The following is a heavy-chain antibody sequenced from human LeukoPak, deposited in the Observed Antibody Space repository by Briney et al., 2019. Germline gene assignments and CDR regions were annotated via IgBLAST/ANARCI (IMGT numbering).Heavy chain of an antibody. V-gene: IGHV4-34*01. J-gene: IGHJ4*02. CDR1: GGSFSGYY. CDR3: ARGGGGSRYCDFWSGYYFDY. CDR2: INHSGST. D-gene: IGHD3-3*01. Sequence: TSETLSLTCAVYGGSFSGYYWSWIRQPPGKGLEWIGEINHSGSTNYNPSLKSRVTISVDTSKNQFSLKLSSVTAADTAVYYCARGGGGSRYCDFWSGYYFDYWGQGTLVTVSS.